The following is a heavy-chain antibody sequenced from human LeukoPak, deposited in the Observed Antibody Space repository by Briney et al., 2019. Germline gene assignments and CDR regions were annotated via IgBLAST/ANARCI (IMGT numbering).Heavy chain of an antibody. V-gene: IGHV3-48*02. J-gene: IGHJ4*02. Sequence: GSLRLSCAASGFTFNGYSMNWVRQAPGKGLEWVSYISSSSSTIFYADSVKGRFTISRDNAKNSLYLQMNSLRDEDTAVYYCVRDLNSSGAYWGQGTLVTVSS. CDR3: VRDLNSSGAY. D-gene: IGHD6-19*01. CDR1: GFTFNGYS. CDR2: ISSSSSTI.